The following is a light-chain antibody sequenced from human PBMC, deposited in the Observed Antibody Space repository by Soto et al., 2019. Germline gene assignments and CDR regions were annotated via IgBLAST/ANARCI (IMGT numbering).Light chain of an antibody. Sequence: QSALTQPASVSGSRGQSITISCTGTSSDVGNYNLVSWYQQHPGKAPKLIIYEVSKRPSGVSNRFSGSKSGNTASLTISGLQAEDEADYSCSSYSDSRTYVVFGGGTKLTVL. CDR3: SSYSDSRTYVV. J-gene: IGLJ2*01. CDR2: EVS. V-gene: IGLV2-23*02. CDR1: SSDVGNYNL.